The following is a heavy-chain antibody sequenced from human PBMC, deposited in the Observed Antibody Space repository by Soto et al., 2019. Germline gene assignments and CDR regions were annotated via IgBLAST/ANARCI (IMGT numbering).Heavy chain of an antibody. CDR3: AKPHSRRRLRGIDGYFDY. CDR2: ISGSGSST. Sequence: GGSLRLSCAASGFTFSSYAMSWVRQAPGKGLEWVSSISGSGSSTYYADSVKGRFTISRDNSKNTLYLQMNSLRAEDMAVYYCAKPHSRRRLRGIDGYFDYWGQGTLVTVSS. D-gene: IGHD2-21*02. CDR1: GFTFSSYA. J-gene: IGHJ4*02. V-gene: IGHV3-23*01.